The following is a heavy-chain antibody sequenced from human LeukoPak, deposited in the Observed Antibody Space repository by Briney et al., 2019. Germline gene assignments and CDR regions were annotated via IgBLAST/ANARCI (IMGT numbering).Heavy chain of an antibody. D-gene: IGHD3-10*01. CDR2: INHSGST. CDR3: ARGTRYYYGSGSYYPNWRGNNWFDP. CDR1: GGSFSGYY. V-gene: IGHV4-34*01. Sequence: PSETLSLTCAVYGGSFSGYYWSWIRQPPGKGLEWIGEINHSGSTNYNPSLKSRVTISVDTSKNQFSLKLSSVTAADTAVYYCARGTRYYYGSGSYYPNWRGNNWFDPWGQGTLVTVS. J-gene: IGHJ5*02.